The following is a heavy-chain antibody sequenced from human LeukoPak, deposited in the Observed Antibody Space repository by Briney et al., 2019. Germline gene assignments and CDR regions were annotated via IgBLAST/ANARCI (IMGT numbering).Heavy chain of an antibody. CDR3: ARDVGT. J-gene: IGHJ5*02. Sequence: SGGSLRLSCVASEFMFSTYWMSWVRQAPGKGLEWVATINQDGREKYYVDSVKGRFTISRDNAKNTLYLQMSSLRAEDTAVYYCARDVGTWGQGTLVTVSS. CDR1: EFMFSTYW. V-gene: IGHV3-7*01. D-gene: IGHD7-27*01. CDR2: INQDGREK.